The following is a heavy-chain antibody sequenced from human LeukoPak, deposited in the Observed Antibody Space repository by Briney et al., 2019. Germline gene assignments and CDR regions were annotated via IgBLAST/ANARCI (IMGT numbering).Heavy chain of an antibody. V-gene: IGHV3-7*01. CDR2: IKQDGSEK. D-gene: IGHD5-24*01. CDR1: GFTFSSYW. CDR3: ARVADGYNIGDFDY. Sequence: GGSLRLSCAASGFTFSSYWMSWDRQAPGKGLEWVANIKQDGSEKYYVDSVKGRFTISRDNAKNSLYLQMNSLRAEDTAVYYCARVADGYNIGDFDYWGQGTLVTVSS. J-gene: IGHJ4*02.